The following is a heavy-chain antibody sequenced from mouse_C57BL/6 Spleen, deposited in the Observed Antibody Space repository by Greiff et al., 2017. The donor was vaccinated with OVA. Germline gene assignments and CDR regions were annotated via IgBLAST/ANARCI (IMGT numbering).Heavy chain of an antibody. Sequence: EVMLVESGGGLVQPGGSMKLSCAASGFTFSDAWMDWVRQSPEKGLEWVAEIRNKANNHATYYAESVKGRFTISRDDSKSSVYLQMNSLRAEDTGIYYCTRDGMVTTGVFDYWGQGTTLTVSS. D-gene: IGHD2-2*01. CDR2: IRNKANNHAT. CDR1: GFTFSDAW. CDR3: TRDGMVTTGVFDY. J-gene: IGHJ2*01. V-gene: IGHV6-6*01.